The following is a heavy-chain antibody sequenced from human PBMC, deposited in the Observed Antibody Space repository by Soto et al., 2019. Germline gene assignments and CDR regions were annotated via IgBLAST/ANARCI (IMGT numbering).Heavy chain of an antibody. CDR2: ISAYNGNT. D-gene: IGHD6-19*01. CDR1: GYTFTSYG. V-gene: IGHV1-18*01. J-gene: IGHJ3*01. Sequence: ASVKVSCKASGYTFTSYGISWVRQAPGQGLEWMGWISAYNGNTNYAQKLQGRVTMTTDTSTSTAYMELRSLRSDDTAVYYCVKEGNGWYSRDSFNFWGRGTMVTVSS. CDR3: VKEGNGWYSRDSFNF.